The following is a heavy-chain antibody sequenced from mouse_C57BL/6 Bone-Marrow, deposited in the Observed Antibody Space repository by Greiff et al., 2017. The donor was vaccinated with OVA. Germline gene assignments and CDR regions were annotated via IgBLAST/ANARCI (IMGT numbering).Heavy chain of an antibody. CDR3: ARGLGVPFDY. V-gene: IGHV5-17*01. D-gene: IGHD3-2*02. Sequence: EVKLEESGGGLVKPGGSLKLSCAASGFTFSDYGMHWVRQAPEKGLEWVAYISSGSSTIYYADTVKGRFTISRDNAKNTLFLQMTSLRSEDTAMYYCARGLGVPFDYWGQGTTLTVSS. CDR1: GFTFSDYG. CDR2: ISSGSSTI. J-gene: IGHJ2*01.